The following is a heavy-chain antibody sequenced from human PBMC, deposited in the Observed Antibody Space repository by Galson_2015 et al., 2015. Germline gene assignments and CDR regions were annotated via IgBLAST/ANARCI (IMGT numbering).Heavy chain of an antibody. CDR2: IWYDGSNK. J-gene: IGHJ4*02. CDR1: GFTFSSYG. Sequence: SLRLSCAASGFTFSSYGMHWVRQAPGKGLEWVAVIWYDGSNKYYADSVKGRFTISRDNSKNTLYLQMNSLRAEDTAVYYCATEGVERAFDYWGQGTLVTVSS. CDR3: ATEGVERAFDY. V-gene: IGHV3-33*01. D-gene: IGHD1-1*01.